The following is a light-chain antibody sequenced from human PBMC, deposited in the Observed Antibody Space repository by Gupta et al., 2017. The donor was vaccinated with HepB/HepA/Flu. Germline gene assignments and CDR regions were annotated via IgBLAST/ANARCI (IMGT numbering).Light chain of an antibody. CDR3: QQMYSTPRT. J-gene: IGKJ1*01. V-gene: IGKV1-39*01. Sequence: EIQMTESPSSLSASVGDRVTITCRASQNISSYLNWYQQKPGKAPKLLIYAASILQSGVPSRFSGSESGTDFTLTISTRQPKDFATYYCQQMYSTPRTFGQGTKVEIK. CDR1: QNISSY. CDR2: AAS.